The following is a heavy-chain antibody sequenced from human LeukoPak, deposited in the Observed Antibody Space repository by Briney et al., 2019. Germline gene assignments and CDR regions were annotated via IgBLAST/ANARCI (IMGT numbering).Heavy chain of an antibody. CDR2: ISGSGGST. J-gene: IGHJ4*02. D-gene: IGHD3-3*01. Sequence: GGSLRLSCAASGFAFSTYAMTWVRQAPGKGLEWVSAISGSGGSTYYADSVKGRFTISRDNSRNTLYLQMNSLRVEDTAVYYCAKQYYNFWSGWVNWGQGTLVTVSS. V-gene: IGHV3-23*01. CDR1: GFAFSTYA. CDR3: AKQYYNFWSGWVN.